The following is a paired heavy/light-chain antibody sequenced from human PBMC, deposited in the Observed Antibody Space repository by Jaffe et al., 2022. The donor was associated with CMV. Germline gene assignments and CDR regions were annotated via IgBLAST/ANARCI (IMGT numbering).Heavy chain of an antibody. V-gene: IGHV3-23*04. Sequence: EVQLVESGGGLVQPGGSLRLSCAASGFTFSSYAMSWVRQAPGKGLEWVSAISGSGGSTYYADSVKGRFTISRDNSKNTLYLQMNSLRAEDTAVYYCAKGASIGYDSSGWYNWFDPWGQGTLVTVSS. CDR2: ISGSGGST. J-gene: IGHJ5*02. CDR3: AKGASIGYDSSGWYNWFDP. CDR1: GFTFSSYA. D-gene: IGHD6-19*01.
Light chain of an antibody. V-gene: IGKV1-17*03. J-gene: IGKJ4*01. CDR2: AAS. CDR1: QGISNY. Sequence: DIQMTQSPSAMSASVGDRVTITCRASQGISNYLAWFQQKPGKVPKRLIYAASSLQSGVPSRFSGSGSGTEFTLTISSLQPEDFATYYCLQHNSYPFTFGGGTKVEIK. CDR3: LQHNSYPFT.